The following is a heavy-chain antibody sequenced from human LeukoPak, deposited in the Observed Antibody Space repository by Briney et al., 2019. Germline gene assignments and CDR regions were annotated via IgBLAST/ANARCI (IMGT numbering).Heavy chain of an antibody. CDR2: IYHSGST. Sequence: SETLSLTCAVSGGSISSGGYSWSWIRQPPGTGLEWIGYIYHSGSTYYNPSLKSRVTISVDRSKNQFSLKLSSVTAADTAVYYCARDGYQVYDAFDIWGQGTMVTVSS. J-gene: IGHJ3*02. D-gene: IGHD6-13*01. V-gene: IGHV4-30-2*01. CDR3: ARDGYQVYDAFDI. CDR1: GGSISSGGYS.